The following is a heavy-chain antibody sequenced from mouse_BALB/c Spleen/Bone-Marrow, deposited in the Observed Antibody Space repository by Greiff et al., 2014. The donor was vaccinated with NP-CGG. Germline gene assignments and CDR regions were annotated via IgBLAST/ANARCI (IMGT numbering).Heavy chain of an antibody. D-gene: IGHD3-3*01. CDR2: INPGSGGT. J-gene: IGHJ4*01. Sequence: SGVELVRPGTSVKVSCKASGYAFTNYLIEWVKQRPGQGLEWIGVINPGSGGTNYNEKFKGKATLTADKSSSTAYMQLSSLTSDDSAVYFCARRDDAMDYWGQGTSVTVSS. CDR3: ARRDDAMDY. V-gene: IGHV1-54*03. CDR1: GYAFTNYL.